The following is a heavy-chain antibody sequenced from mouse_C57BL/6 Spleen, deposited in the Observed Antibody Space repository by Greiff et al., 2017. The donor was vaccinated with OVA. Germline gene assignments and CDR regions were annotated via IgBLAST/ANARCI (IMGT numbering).Heavy chain of an antibody. Sequence: VQLQQSGAELVKPGASVKLSCKASGYTFTSYWMHWVKQRPGQGLEWIGMIHPNSGSTNYNEKFKSKATLTVDKSSSTAYMQLSSLTSEDSAVYYCARDYYGNYVFAYWGQGTLVTVSA. V-gene: IGHV1-64*01. CDR1: GYTFTSYW. CDR2: IHPNSGST. J-gene: IGHJ3*01. CDR3: ARDYYGNYVFAY. D-gene: IGHD2-1*01.